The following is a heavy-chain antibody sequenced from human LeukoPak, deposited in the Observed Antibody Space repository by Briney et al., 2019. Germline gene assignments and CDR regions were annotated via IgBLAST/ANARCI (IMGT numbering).Heavy chain of an antibody. CDR3: ARERMYSGSGSTYPYYDY. D-gene: IGHD3-10*01. CDR2: IKPDGSEK. CDR1: GFTFSSYW. J-gene: IGHJ4*02. Sequence: GGSLRLSCAASGFTFSSYWMSWVRQSPGKGLEWVANIKPDGSEKYYVDSVKGRFTISRDNAKNALYLEMSSLRAGDTAVYYCARERMYSGSGSTYPYYDYWGQGTLVTVSS. V-gene: IGHV3-7*01.